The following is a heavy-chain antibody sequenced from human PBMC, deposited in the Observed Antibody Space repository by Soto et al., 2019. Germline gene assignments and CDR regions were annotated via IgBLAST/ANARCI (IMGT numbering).Heavy chain of an antibody. CDR1: GFTFSSYA. CDR2: ISYDGNNK. CDR3: ARVIGGQQLVLDY. J-gene: IGHJ4*02. Sequence: QVQLVESGGGVVQPGRSLRLSCAASGFTFSSYAMHWVRQAPGKGLEWVAVISYDGNNKYYADSVKGRFTISRDNSKNTLYLQMNSLRAEDTAVYYCARVIGGQQLVLDYWGQGTLVTVSS. D-gene: IGHD6-13*01. V-gene: IGHV3-30-3*01.